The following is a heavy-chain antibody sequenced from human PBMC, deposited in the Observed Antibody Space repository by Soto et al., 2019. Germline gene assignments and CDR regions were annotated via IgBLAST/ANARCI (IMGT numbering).Heavy chain of an antibody. J-gene: IGHJ4*02. CDR1: GFTFSSYA. V-gene: IGHV3-23*01. CDR2: ISNTGGTT. CDR3: AAPGDDSGSYRRY. Sequence: GGSLRLSCAASGFTFSSYAMSWVRQAPGKGLEWVSSISNTGGTTYYADSVKGRFTISRDNSKNTLYLQMSSLRAEDTAVYYCAAPGDDSGSYRRYWGQGTLVTVSS. D-gene: IGHD3-10*01.